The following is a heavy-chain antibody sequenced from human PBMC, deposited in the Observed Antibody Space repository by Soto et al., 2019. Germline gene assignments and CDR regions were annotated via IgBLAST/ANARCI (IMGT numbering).Heavy chain of an antibody. J-gene: IGHJ4*02. D-gene: IGHD6-6*01. Sequence: SETLSLTCSISSDSFRINNYYWGWFRQPPGKGLVWIGSMYSVGSSYYSPSLRSRVTISRDTSKNQISLKLSSMTAADTAVYYCARRISSSSGDYFAYWGQGTLVTVS. V-gene: IGHV4-39*01. CDR3: ARRISSSSGDYFAY. CDR2: MYSVGSS. CDR1: SDSFRINNYY.